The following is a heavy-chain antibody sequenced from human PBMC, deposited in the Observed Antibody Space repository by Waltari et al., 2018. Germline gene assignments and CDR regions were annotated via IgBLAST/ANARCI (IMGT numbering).Heavy chain of an antibody. V-gene: IGHV3-53*02. Sequence: EVQLVETGGGLIQPGGSLRRSCAASGFTVSSNYMSWDRQAPGKGLEWVSVIYSGGSTYYADSVKGRFTISRDNSKNTLYLQMNSLRAEDTAVYYCARARAVAGDYYFDYWGQGTLVTVSS. CDR2: IYSGGST. CDR3: ARARAVAGDYYFDY. CDR1: GFTVSSNY. D-gene: IGHD6-19*01. J-gene: IGHJ4*02.